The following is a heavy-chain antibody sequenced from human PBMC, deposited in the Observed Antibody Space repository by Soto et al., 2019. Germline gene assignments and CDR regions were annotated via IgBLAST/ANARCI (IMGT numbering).Heavy chain of an antibody. J-gene: IGHJ4*02. Sequence: GASVASCKAAGYTWPSYYMRWVRPAPGHGLEWMGIINPSGGSTSYAQKFQGRVTMTRDTSTSTVYMELSSLRSEDTAVYYCARDPSDILTGHRFDYWGQGTLVTVSS. CDR2: INPSGGST. D-gene: IGHD3-9*01. CDR3: ARDPSDILTGHRFDY. CDR1: GYTWPSYY. V-gene: IGHV1-46*03.